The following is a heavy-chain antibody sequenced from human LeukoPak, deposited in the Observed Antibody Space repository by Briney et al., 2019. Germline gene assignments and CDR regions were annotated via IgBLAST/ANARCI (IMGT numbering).Heavy chain of an antibody. CDR1: GFTFSSYG. D-gene: IGHD2-2*01. J-gene: IGHJ4*02. V-gene: IGHV3-33*01. Sequence: GRSLRLSCAASGFTFSSYGMHWVRQAPGKGLEWVAVIWYDGSNKYYADSVKGRFTISRDNSKNTLYLQMNSLRAEDTAVYYCARDWYCSSTSCGGLFDYWGQGTLVTVSP. CDR3: ARDWYCSSTSCGGLFDY. CDR2: IWYDGSNK.